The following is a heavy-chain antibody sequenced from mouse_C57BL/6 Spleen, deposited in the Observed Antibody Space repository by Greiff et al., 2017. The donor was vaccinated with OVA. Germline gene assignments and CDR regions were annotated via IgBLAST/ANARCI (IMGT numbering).Heavy chain of an antibody. V-gene: IGHV1-69*01. J-gene: IGHJ3*01. CDR3: ARGGTTVPFAY. CDR2: IDPSDSYT. CDR1: GYTFTSYW. D-gene: IGHD1-1*01. Sequence: VQLQQSGAELVMPGASVKLSCKASGYTFTSYWMHWVKQRPGQGLEWIGEIDPSDSYTTYNQKFKGKSTLTVDKSSSTAYMQLSSLTSEDSAVYYCARGGTTVPFAYWGQGTLVTVAA.